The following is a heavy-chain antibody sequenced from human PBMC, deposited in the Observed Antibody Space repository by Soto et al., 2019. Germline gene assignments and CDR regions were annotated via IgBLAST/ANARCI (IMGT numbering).Heavy chain of an antibody. V-gene: IGHV3-74*01. CDR1: GFTFSSYW. CDR2: ISNDASST. Sequence: EVRLVESGGGLVQPGGSLRLSCAASGFTFSSYWMHWVRQSPGKGLVWVSRISNDASSTTYADSVKDRFIISRDNAKNTLYLQMNSLRAEDTAVYFCVREGIAVAEMDYWGQGTLVTVSS. J-gene: IGHJ4*02. CDR3: VREGIAVAEMDY. D-gene: IGHD6-19*01.